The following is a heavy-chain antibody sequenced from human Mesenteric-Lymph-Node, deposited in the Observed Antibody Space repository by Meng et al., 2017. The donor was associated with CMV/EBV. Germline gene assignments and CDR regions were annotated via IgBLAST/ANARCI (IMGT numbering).Heavy chain of an antibody. J-gene: IGHJ4*02. D-gene: IGHD3-9*01. CDR1: CSISNYC. V-gene: IGHV4-59*01. Sequence: CSISNYCWTWIRQTPGKGLEWIGYIYYNGSTNYNPSLKSRATISVDTSKNQFSLKLSSVTAADTAVYYCARTSYYDILTGWRYYFDYWGQGTLVTVSS. CDR2: IYYNGST. CDR3: ARTSYYDILTGWRYYFDY.